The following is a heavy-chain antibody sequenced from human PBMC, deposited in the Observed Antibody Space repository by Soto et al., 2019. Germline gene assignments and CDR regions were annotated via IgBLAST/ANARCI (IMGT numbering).Heavy chain of an antibody. V-gene: IGHV3-33*01. Sequence: QVQLVESGGGVVQPGRSLRLSCAASGFTVSSYGMHWVRQAPGKGLEWVAVIWYDGSIKYYADSVKGRFTISRDKYKNTLYLQMNSLRAEDTAVYYCARVGGYGFDIWGQGTMVTVSS. CDR2: IWYDGSIK. D-gene: IGHD6-25*01. J-gene: IGHJ3*02. CDR1: GFTVSSYG. CDR3: ARVGGYGFDI.